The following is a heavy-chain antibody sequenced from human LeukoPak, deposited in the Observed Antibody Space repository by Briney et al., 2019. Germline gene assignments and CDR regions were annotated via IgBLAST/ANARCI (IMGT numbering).Heavy chain of an antibody. D-gene: IGHD3-3*01. Sequence: SETLSLTCSVYGGSFSGYYWSWIRQPPGKGREWIGELNHSGSTNYHTSLRSRITISVDTSKNQFSLKLSSVTAADTAVYYCARLRFLEWRLDYWGQGTLVTVSS. CDR3: ARLRFLEWRLDY. V-gene: IGHV4-34*01. CDR2: LNHSGST. CDR1: GGSFSGYY. J-gene: IGHJ4*02.